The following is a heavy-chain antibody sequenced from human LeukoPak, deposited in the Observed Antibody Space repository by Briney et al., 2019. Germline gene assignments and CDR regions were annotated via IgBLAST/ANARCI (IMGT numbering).Heavy chain of an antibody. CDR1: GDTFSSYA. V-gene: IGHV1-69*13. CDR3: ARCGYSDGWSCDH. J-gene: IGHJ5*02. Sequence: ASVKVSCKASGDTFSSYAISWVRQAPGQGLEWMGGIIPIFGTANYAQKFQGRVTITADESTSTAYMELSSLRSEDTAVYYCARCGYSDGWSCDHWGQGTLVTVSS. CDR2: IIPIFGTA. D-gene: IGHD5-18*01.